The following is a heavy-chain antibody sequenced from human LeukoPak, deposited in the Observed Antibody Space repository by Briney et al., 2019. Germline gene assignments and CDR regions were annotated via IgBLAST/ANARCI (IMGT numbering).Heavy chain of an antibody. Sequence: ASVKVSCKASGYTFTSYGISWVRQAPGQGLEWTGWISAYNGNTNYAQKLQGRVTMTTDTSTSTAYMELRSLRSDDTAVYYCARVDSSGYYYLNYYYYMDVWGKGTTVTVSS. V-gene: IGHV1-18*01. CDR2: ISAYNGNT. D-gene: IGHD3-22*01. CDR1: GYTFTSYG. CDR3: ARVDSSGYYYLNYYYYMDV. J-gene: IGHJ6*03.